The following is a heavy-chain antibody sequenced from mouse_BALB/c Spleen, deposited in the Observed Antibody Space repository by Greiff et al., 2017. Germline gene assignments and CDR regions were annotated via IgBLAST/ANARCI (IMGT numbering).Heavy chain of an antibody. D-gene: IGHD2-14*01. CDR1: GFTFSSFG. CDR2: ISSGSSTI. V-gene: IGHV5-17*02. CDR3: ASDRYGYFDY. Sequence: EVMLVESGGGLVQPGGSRKLSCAASGFTFSSFGMHWVRQAPEKGLEWVAYISSGSSTIYYADTVKGRFTISRDNPKNTLFLQMTSLRSEDTAMYYCASDRYGYFDYWGQGTTLTVSS. J-gene: IGHJ2*01.